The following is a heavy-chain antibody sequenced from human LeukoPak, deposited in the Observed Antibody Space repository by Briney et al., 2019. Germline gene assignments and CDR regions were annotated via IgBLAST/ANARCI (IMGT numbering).Heavy chain of an antibody. J-gene: IGHJ4*02. D-gene: IGHD3-10*01. Sequence: PGGSLRLSCAASGFTFSSYAMSWVRQAPGKGLEWVSAISGSGGSTYYADSVKGRFTISRDNSKNTLYLQMNSLRAEDTAVYYCANQLLWFGELLSWGQGTLVTVSS. V-gene: IGHV3-23*01. CDR3: ANQLLWFGELLS. CDR1: GFTFSSYA. CDR2: ISGSGGST.